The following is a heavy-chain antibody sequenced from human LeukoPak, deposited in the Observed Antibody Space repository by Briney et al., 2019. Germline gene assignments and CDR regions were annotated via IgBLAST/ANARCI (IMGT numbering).Heavy chain of an antibody. CDR1: GFTFSDAW. V-gene: IGHV3-15*01. D-gene: IGHD4/OR15-4a*01. J-gene: IGHJ4*02. CDR2: IKSRSDGETT. Sequence: PGGSLRLSCTVSGFTFSDAWMSWVRQAPGKGLEWVGRIKSRSDGETTDYSAPVKDRFVISRDDSRNTMYLQMNSLKIEDTALYYCATDRGARDYWGQGTLVTVSP. CDR3: ATDRGARDY.